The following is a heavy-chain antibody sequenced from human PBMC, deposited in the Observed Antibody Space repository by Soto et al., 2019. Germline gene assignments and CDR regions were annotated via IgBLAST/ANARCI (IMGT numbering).Heavy chain of an antibody. D-gene: IGHD3-22*01. CDR1: GVTFSSYA. CDR2: ISGSGGNT. CDR3: AKMVDSRGSRGAYSDY. V-gene: IGHV3-23*01. J-gene: IGHJ4*01. Sequence: GGSLRLSCAASGVTFSSYAMTVVRQALGKGLEWVSAISGSGGNTYYADSVKGRFTISRDNSKNTLFFQMNSLRVEDTAIYYCAKMVDSRGSRGAYSDYWR.